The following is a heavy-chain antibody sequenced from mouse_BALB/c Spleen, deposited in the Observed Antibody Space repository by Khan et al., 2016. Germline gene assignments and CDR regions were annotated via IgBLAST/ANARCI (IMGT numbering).Heavy chain of an antibody. V-gene: IGHV6-6*02. J-gene: IGHJ2*01. CDR1: GFTFRNYW. D-gene: IGHD1-1*01. CDR2: IRVKSNKYAK. Sequence: EVKLEESGGGLVQPGGSMKLSCVASGFTFRNYWMNWVRQSPEKGLEWVAEIRVKSNKYAKHYAESGKGRFNISRVDSKMSVYLQMNYLRADDTCTYFFPSVRNWGHGTTLTVSS. CDR3: PSVRN.